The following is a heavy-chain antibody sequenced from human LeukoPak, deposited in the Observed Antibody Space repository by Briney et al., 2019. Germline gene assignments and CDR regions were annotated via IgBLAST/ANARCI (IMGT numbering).Heavy chain of an antibody. CDR3: ARTCGRGTIDPGTSGFVDY. V-gene: IGHV4-39*01. Sequence: SETMSLTCTLSGASISSSTCYWDWIRQPPWKGLEWTGRIFYSGSTNYKSSLWTRITISIDTSKNQFSLKLTSVSAAETAVYYCARTCGRGTIDPGTSGFVDYWGQGTLVTVSS. CDR2: IFYSGST. CDR1: GASISSSTCY. D-gene: IGHD3-22*01. J-gene: IGHJ4*02.